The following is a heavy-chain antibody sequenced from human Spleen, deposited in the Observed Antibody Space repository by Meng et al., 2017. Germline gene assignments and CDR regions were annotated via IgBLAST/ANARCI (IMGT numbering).Heavy chain of an antibody. CDR3: ARGPTTMAHDFDY. V-gene: IGHV4-34*01. D-gene: IGHD4-11*01. CDR1: GGAFSDYY. CDR2: INHSGRT. J-gene: IGHJ4*02. Sequence: LGGTGLLNLSEPLSLPCVVSGGAFSDYYWSWIRQPPGKGLEWIGEINHSGRTNYNPSLESRATISVDTSQNNLSLKLSSVTAADSAVYYCARGPTTMAHDFDYWGQGTLVTVSS.